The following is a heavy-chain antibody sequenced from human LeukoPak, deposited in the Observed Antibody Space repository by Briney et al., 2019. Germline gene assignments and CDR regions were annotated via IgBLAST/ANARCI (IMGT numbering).Heavy chain of an antibody. CDR1: GFSVTNNY. CDR3: AKLKQWQPQRYFFEY. D-gene: IGHD6-19*01. V-gene: IGHV3-53*01. CDR2: FSGTSST. Sequence: PGGSLRLSCAVSGFSVTNNYMSWVRQDPGKGLEWVSTFSGTSSTSYADAVKGRVTIFRDNSKNTLYLQMNGLRAEDTAVYYCAKLKQWQPQRYFFEYWGQGALVTVAS. J-gene: IGHJ4*02.